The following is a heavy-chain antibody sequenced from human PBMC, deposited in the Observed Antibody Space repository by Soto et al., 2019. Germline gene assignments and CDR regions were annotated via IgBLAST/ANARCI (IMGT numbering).Heavy chain of an antibody. CDR2: IFNSGTT. CDR1: GASTVSHYH. Sequence: QVQLQESGPGLVKPSQTLSLTCSVSGASTVSHYHWTWIRHPPGKGLEWMGYIFNSGTTFYNPSLTSRLSISMDTYGNHFSLELRSVTAADTAVYYCALALGPPTGLDYWGQGTLVNVSS. CDR3: ALALGPPTGLDY. V-gene: IGHV4-31*02. J-gene: IGHJ4*02. D-gene: IGHD1-26*01.